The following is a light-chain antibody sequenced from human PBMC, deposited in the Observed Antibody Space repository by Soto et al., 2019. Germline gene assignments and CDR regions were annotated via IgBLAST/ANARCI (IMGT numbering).Light chain of an antibody. V-gene: IGKV2-28*01. J-gene: IGKJ2*01. CDR3: MQALQTPSYT. CDR1: QSLPHSNGYNY. Sequence: DIVMTQSPLSLPVTPGEPASISCRSSQSLPHSNGYNYLDWYLQKPGQSPQLLIYLGSNRASGVPDRFSGSGSGTDFTLKISRVEAEDVGVYYCMQALQTPSYTFGQGTKLEIK. CDR2: LGS.